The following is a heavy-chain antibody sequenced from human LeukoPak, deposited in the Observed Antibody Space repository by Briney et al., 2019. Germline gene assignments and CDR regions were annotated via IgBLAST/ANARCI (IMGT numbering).Heavy chain of an antibody. CDR2: IYYSGST. V-gene: IGHV4-61*08. Sequence: PSETLSLTCTVSGGSISSGDYYWSWIRQPPGKGLEWIGYIYYSGSTNHNPSLKSRVTISVDTSKNQFSLKLSSVTAADTAVYYCARHYYDSSGYFDAFDIWGQGTMVTVSS. D-gene: IGHD3-22*01. J-gene: IGHJ3*02. CDR1: GGSISSGDYY. CDR3: ARHYYDSSGYFDAFDI.